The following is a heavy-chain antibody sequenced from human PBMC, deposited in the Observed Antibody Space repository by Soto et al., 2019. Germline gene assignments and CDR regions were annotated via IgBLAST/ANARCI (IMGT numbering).Heavy chain of an antibody. Sequence: QVQLVESGGDVVQPGRSLRLSCAASGSTFSSYDIHWVRQAPGKGLEWVAHITPDGNRAYYADSVKGRFTVSRHNARNTVYLQVKSLRPEDTAVYHCVRGPSHGAFDIWGQGTLVTVSS. CDR3: VRGPSHGAFDI. CDR2: ITPDGNRA. V-gene: IGHV3-30-3*01. J-gene: IGHJ3*02. CDR1: GSTFSSYD.